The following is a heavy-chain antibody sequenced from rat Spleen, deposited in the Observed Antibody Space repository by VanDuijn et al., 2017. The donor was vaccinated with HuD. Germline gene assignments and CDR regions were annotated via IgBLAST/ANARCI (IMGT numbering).Heavy chain of an antibody. D-gene: IGHD1-11*01. J-gene: IGHJ3*01. CDR1: GFSLTSNG. CDR3: TRGYGGYNWFAY. CDR2: ISSGRAT. V-gene: IGHV2S12*01. Sequence: QVQLKESGPGLVQPSQTLSLTCTVSGFSLTSNGVSWVRQSPGEGLEWIAAISSGRATYYISALKSRLSISRDTSKSQVFLKMNSLQIEDTAVYFCTRGYGGYNWFAYWGQGTLVTVSS.